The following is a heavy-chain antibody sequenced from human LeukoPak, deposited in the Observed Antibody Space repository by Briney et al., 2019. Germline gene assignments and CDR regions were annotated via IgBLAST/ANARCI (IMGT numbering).Heavy chain of an antibody. CDR2: IKQDGGET. D-gene: IGHD1-7*01. CDR3: TRDDDWNYEDY. V-gene: IGHV3-7*01. CDR1: GFDFTNYC. J-gene: IGHJ4*02. Sequence: GGSLRLSCTTSGFDFTNYCMTWVRQAPGKGLEWVASIKQDGGETFYVDSVKGRFAISRDNAKNSLYLQMNSLRAEDTAVYYCTRDDDWNYEDYWGQGTLVTVSS.